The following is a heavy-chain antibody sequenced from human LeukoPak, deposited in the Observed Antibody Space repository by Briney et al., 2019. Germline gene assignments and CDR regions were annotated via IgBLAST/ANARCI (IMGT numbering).Heavy chain of an antibody. CDR3: ARDVYGDSKNYYYYGMDV. CDR1: GYTFTGYY. Sequence: ASVKVSCKASGYTFTGYYMHWVRQAPGQGLVWMGWINPNSGGTNYAQKFQGRVTMTRDTSISTAYMELSRLRSDDTAVYYCARDVYGDSKNYYYYGMDVWGQGTTVTVSS. V-gene: IGHV1-2*02. CDR2: INPNSGGT. D-gene: IGHD4-17*01. J-gene: IGHJ6*02.